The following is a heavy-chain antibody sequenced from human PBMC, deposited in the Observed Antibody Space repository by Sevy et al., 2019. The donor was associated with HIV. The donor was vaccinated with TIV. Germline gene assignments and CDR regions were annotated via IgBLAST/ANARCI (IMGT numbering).Heavy chain of an antibody. CDR3: ARDRGLRFLPNHWFDP. V-gene: IGHV3-33*01. CDR2: IWYDGSNK. J-gene: IGHJ5*02. Sequence: GGSLRLSCATSGFTFSSYGMHWVRQAPGKGLEWVAVIWYDGSNKYYADSVKGRFTISRDNSKNTLYLQMNSLRAEDTAVYYWARDRGLRFLPNHWFDPWGQGTLVTVSS. CDR1: GFTFSSYG. D-gene: IGHD3-3*01.